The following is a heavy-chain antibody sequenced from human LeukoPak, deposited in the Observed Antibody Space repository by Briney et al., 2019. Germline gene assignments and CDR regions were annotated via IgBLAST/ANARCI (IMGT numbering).Heavy chain of an antibody. CDR3: AGPSSSGVGY. D-gene: IGHD3-10*01. CDR2: IRFDGTNK. Sequence: PGGSLRLSCQTSGFTFSSYAMHWVRQAPGKGLEWVAFIRFDGTNKYYADSVKGRLTISRDNSKNTLYLQMNSLRAEDTAVYYCAGPSSSGVGYWGQGTLVTVSS. J-gene: IGHJ4*02. V-gene: IGHV3-30*02. CDR1: GFTFSSYA.